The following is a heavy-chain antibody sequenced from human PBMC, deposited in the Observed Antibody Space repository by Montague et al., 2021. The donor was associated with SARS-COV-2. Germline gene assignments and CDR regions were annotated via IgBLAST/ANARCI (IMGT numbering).Heavy chain of an antibody. V-gene: IGHV4-59*01. Sequence: SETLSLTCTGSGGSIHGYCWTWILQTPVTTLDRIGSVFQSGYSNSNRSLKGRVTISVDTSRNQFYLKLSSVTAADTAVYYCARESATAQYLEYWGHGALVTVSS. J-gene: IGHJ4*01. CDR1: GGSIHGYC. D-gene: IGHD2-2*01. CDR2: VFQSGYS. CDR3: ARESATAQYLEY.